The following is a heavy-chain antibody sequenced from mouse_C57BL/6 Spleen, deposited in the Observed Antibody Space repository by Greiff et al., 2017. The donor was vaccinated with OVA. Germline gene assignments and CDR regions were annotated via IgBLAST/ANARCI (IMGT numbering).Heavy chain of an antibody. CDR2: ISDGGSYT. CDR1: GFTFSSYA. J-gene: IGHJ3*01. V-gene: IGHV5-4*01. CDR3: ARDRWAYYGSSYGFAY. D-gene: IGHD1-1*01. Sequence: EVQLVESGGGLVKPGGSLKLSCAASGFTFSSYAMSWVRQTPEKRLEWVATISDGGSYTYYPDNVKGRFTISRDNAKNNLYLQMSHLKSEDTAMYYCARDRWAYYGSSYGFAYWGQGTLVTVSA.